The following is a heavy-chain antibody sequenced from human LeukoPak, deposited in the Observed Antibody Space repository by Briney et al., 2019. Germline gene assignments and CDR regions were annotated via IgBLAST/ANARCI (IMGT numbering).Heavy chain of an antibody. J-gene: IGHJ5*02. D-gene: IGHD3-10*01. CDR2: TNPINGNT. Sequence: ASVKVSCKASGFTLTNYDINWVRQAPGQGLEWMGWTNPINGNTGYARKFQGRVTITRDTSISTAYMELRSLTSEDTAIYYCVRDGEGVAISVNFWFDPWGQGTLVTVSS. CDR1: GFTLTNYD. CDR3: VRDGEGVAISVNFWFDP. V-gene: IGHV1-8*01.